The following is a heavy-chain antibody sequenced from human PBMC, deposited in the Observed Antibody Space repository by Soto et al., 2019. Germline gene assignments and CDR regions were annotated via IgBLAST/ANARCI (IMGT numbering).Heavy chain of an antibody. J-gene: IGHJ6*02. Sequence: PSETLSLTCTVSGGSISSANYYWSWIRQHPGKGLEWIGYIYYSGSTYYNPSLKSRVTISVDTSKNQFSLNLTSVTAADTAVYSCARDYSVWFGGDYYFYGLDVWGQGTTVTVSS. D-gene: IGHD3-10*01. CDR3: ARDYSVWFGGDYYFYGLDV. CDR2: IYYSGST. V-gene: IGHV4-31*03. CDR1: GGSISSANYY.